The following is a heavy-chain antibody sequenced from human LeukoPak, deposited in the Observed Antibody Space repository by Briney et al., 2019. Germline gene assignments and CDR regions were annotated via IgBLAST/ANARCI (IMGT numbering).Heavy chain of an antibody. CDR3: ARDGYYDSSGYYQGGY. J-gene: IGHJ4*02. D-gene: IGHD3-22*01. V-gene: IGHV1-46*01. Sequence: ASVKVSCKASGYTFTSYYMHWVRQAPGQGLEWMGIINPSGGSTSYAQKFQGRVTMTRDTSTSTVYMELSSLRSEDTAVYYCARDGYYDSSGYYQGGYWGQGTLVTVSS. CDR2: INPSGGST. CDR1: GYTFTSYY.